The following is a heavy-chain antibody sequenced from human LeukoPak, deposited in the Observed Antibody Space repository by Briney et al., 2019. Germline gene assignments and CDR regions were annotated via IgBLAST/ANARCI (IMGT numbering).Heavy chain of an antibody. CDR3: ARDSEYGGNYDY. V-gene: IGHV3-66*01. CDR1: GFTFSSYS. Sequence: QPGGSLRLSCAASGFTFSSYSMSWVRQAPGKGLEWVSVIYSGGSTYYADSVKGRFTISRDNSKNTLYLQMNSLRAEDTAVYYCARDSEYGGNYDYWGQGTLVTVSS. J-gene: IGHJ4*02. CDR2: IYSGGST. D-gene: IGHD2-15*01.